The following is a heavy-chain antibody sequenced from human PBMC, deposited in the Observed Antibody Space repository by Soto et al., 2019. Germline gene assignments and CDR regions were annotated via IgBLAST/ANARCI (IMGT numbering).Heavy chain of an antibody. CDR2: INPSGGST. J-gene: IGHJ4*02. V-gene: IGHV1-46*01. CDR1: GYTFTSYY. D-gene: IGHD3-3*01. Sequence: ASVKVSCKASGYTFTSYYMHWVRQAPGQGLEWMGIINPSGGSTSYAQKFQGRVTMTRDTSTSTVYMELSSLRSEDTAVYYCAMGQSLYDFWSGPQNWGQGTLVTVSS. CDR3: AMGQSLYDFWSGPQN.